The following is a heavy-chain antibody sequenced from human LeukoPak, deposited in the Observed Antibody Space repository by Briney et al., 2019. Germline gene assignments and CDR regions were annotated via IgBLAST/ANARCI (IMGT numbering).Heavy chain of an antibody. CDR2: INHGVST. V-gene: IGHV4-34*01. J-gene: IGHJ4*02. CDR1: GGSFSGYY. CDR3: ARGRIYCTNGVCYFRFDY. D-gene: IGHD2-8*01. Sequence: SETLSLTCAVYGGSFSGYYWSWIRQPPGKGLEWIGEINHGVSTNYNPSLKSRVTISVDTSKNQFSLKLSSVTAADTAVYYCARGRIYCTNGVCYFRFDYWGQGTLVTVSS.